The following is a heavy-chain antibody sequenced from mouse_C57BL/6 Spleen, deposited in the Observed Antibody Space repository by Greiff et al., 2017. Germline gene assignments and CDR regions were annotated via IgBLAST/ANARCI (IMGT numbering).Heavy chain of an antibody. CDR2: IDPNSGGT. CDR3: ASLYDGYYVGFFAY. D-gene: IGHD2-3*01. Sequence: QVQLQQPGAELVKPGASVKLSCKASGYTFTSYWMHWVKQRPGRGLEWIGRIDPNSGGTKYNEKFKSTATLTVDKPSSTAYMQLSSLTSEDAAVYYCASLYDGYYVGFFAYWGQGTLVTVSA. CDR1: GYTFTSYW. J-gene: IGHJ3*01. V-gene: IGHV1-72*01.